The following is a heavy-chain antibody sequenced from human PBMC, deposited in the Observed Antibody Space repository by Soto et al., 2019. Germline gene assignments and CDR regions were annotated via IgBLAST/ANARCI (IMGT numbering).Heavy chain of an antibody. D-gene: IGHD3-16*01. CDR3: DRQEMDYGFNWCDP. V-gene: IGHV4-30-4*01. J-gene: IGHJ5*02. CDR1: GGSISSGDYY. CDR2: IYYSGST. Sequence: QVQLQESGPGLVKPSQTLSLTCTVSGGSISSGDYYWSWIRQPPGKGLEWIGYIYYSGSTYYNPSLKSRVTISVDTSKNQFSLKVRAVTAADTAVYYCDRQEMDYGFNWCDPWGQGTLVTVSS.